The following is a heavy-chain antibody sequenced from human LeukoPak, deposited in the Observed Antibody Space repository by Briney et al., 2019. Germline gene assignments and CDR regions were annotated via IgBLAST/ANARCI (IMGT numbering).Heavy chain of an antibody. CDR2: VYYSGST. CDR1: GGSITTYH. V-gene: IGHV4-59*08. D-gene: IGHD5-24*01. J-gene: IGHJ4*02. CDR3: ARLYLPATRFDY. Sequence: SETLSLTCTVSGGSITTYHWSWIRQPPGKGLEWIGYVYYSGSTNYNPSLKSRVTISEDTSKNQFSLKLTSVTAADTAVYYCARLYLPATRFDYWGQGTLVTVSS.